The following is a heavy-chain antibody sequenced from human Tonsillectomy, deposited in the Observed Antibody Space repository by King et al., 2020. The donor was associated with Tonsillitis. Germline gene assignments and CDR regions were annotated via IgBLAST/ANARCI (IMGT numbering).Heavy chain of an antibody. CDR1: GDSFTGYY. J-gene: IGHJ3*02. CDR3: ARSDTAMVYDAFDI. D-gene: IGHD5-18*01. CDR2: VHPLTGAT. Sequence: VQLVESGAEVEKPGASVKVSCKASGDSFTGYYMHWVRQAPGPGLDWMGWVHPLTGATRYAQSFQGRVRMTRETSISTAYMELRRLRSDDTAVYYCARSDTAMVYDAFDIWGQGTMVTASS. V-gene: IGHV1-2*02.